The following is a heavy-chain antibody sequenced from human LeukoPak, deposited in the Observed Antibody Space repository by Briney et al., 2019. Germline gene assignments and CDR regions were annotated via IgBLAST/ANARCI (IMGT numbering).Heavy chain of an antibody. Sequence: GGSLGLSCATSGFTFSGHSMAWVRQAPGKGLEWVGRIKSKGDGETIDNAAPVKGRFTMSRGDSKATLYLQMNSLKAEDTAVYYCTTDLGLTMIRGVIVYWGQGALVTVSS. V-gene: IGHV3-15*01. D-gene: IGHD3-10*01. CDR1: GFTFSGHS. CDR3: TTDLGLTMIRGVIVY. J-gene: IGHJ4*02. CDR2: IKSKGDGETI.